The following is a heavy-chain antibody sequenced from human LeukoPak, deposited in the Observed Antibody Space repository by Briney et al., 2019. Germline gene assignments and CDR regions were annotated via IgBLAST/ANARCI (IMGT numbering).Heavy chain of an antibody. J-gene: IGHJ4*02. CDR3: ARRYTASPGERFDY. CDR2: IYYSGST. Sequence: SETLSLTCTVSGGSISNYYWTWIRQPPGKGLEWIGYIYYSGSTNYNPSLSSRVTISLDTSKNQFSLMLRSLAAADTAVYYCARRYTASPGERFDYWGQGTLVTVSS. D-gene: IGHD2-2*02. CDR1: GGSISNYY. V-gene: IGHV4-59*08.